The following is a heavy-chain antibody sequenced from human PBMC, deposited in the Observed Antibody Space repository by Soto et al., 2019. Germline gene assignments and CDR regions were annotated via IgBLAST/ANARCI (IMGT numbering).Heavy chain of an antibody. CDR3: ARAEAAAGGY. CDR1: GFTFSSYS. V-gene: IGHV3-48*02. D-gene: IGHD6-13*01. J-gene: IGHJ4*02. CDR2: ISSSSSTI. Sequence: EVQLVESGGGLVQPGGSLRLSCAASGFTFSSYSMNWVRQAPGKGLEWVSYISSSSSTIYYADSVKGRFTISRDNAKNALDLQMNSLRDEDTAVYYCARAEAAAGGYWGQGTLVTVSS.